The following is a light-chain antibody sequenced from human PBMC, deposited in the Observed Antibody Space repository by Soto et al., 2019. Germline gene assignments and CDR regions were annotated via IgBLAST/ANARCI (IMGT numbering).Light chain of an antibody. CDR1: QGISSY. V-gene: IGKV1-9*01. Sequence: IQLTQSPSSLSASVGDRVTINCRASQGISSYLAWYQQKPGKAPKFLIYAASTLQSGVPSRFTGSGSGTDFTLTITSLQPEDFATYYCLQYGSSPFTFGPGTKVDFK. J-gene: IGKJ3*01. CDR2: AAS. CDR3: LQYGSSPFT.